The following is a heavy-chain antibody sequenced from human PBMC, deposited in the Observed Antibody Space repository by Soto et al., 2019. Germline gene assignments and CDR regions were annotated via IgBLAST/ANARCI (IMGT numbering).Heavy chain of an antibody. D-gene: IGHD1-26*01. Sequence: QVQLVQSGAEVKKPGSSVKVSCKASGGTFSSYAISWVRQAPGQGPEWMGGIIPIFGTANYAQKFQGRVTITADESTSTAYMELSSLRSEDTAVYYCAAPGGKKYSGSYLPFDYWGQGTLVTVSS. CDR2: IIPIFGTA. J-gene: IGHJ4*02. V-gene: IGHV1-69*01. CDR1: GGTFSSYA. CDR3: AAPGGKKYSGSYLPFDY.